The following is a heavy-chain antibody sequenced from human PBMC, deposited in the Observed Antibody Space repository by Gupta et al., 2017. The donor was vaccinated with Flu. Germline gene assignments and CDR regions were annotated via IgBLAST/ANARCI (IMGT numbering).Heavy chain of an antibody. CDR3: AKYLDHGLCGRMDC. J-gene: IGHJ4*02. Sequence: SVYCMTWVRQSPGKGLEWVAKINDNGGNTNYEDSVKGRFTISRDNAKNALFLKMNSVRAEDTAVYYCAKYLDHGLCGRMDCWGQGTLVTVS. CDR2: INDNGGNT. V-gene: IGHV3-7*03. D-gene: IGHD3-9*01. CDR1: SVYC.